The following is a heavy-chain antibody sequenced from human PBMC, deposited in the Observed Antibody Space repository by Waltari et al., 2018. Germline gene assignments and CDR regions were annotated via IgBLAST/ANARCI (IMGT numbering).Heavy chain of an antibody. V-gene: IGHV4-4*07. Sequence: QVQLQESGPGLVKPSETLSLTCTVSGGSISSYYWSWIRQPAGKGLERIGRIYTSGSTNYTPSLKSRVTMSVDTSKNQFSLKLSSVTAADTAVYYCARDESNSSSWYLDYYYYMDVWGKGTTVTVSS. D-gene: IGHD6-13*01. CDR3: ARDESNSSSWYLDYYYYMDV. CDR2: IYTSGST. J-gene: IGHJ6*03. CDR1: GGSISSYY.